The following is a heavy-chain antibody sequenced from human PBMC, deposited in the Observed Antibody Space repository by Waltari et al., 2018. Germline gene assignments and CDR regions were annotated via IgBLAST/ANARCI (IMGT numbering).Heavy chain of an antibody. J-gene: IGHJ4*02. CDR1: GFTLSSYS. CDR2: IYSCGST. D-gene: IGHD1-26*01. Sequence: EVQLLESGGGLVQPGGSLRLSCAASGFTLSSYSLSWVRQAPGKGLEWVSVIYSCGSTYYADSVKGRFTISRDNSKNTLYLQMNSLRAEDTAVYYCAKLLVGATDYWGQGTLVTVSS. V-gene: IGHV3-23*03. CDR3: AKLLVGATDY.